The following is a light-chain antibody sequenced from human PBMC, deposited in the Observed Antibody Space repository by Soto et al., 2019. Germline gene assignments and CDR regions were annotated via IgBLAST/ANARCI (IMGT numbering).Light chain of an antibody. CDR2: GAS. CDR3: QQYNNWPIT. V-gene: IGKV3-15*01. CDR1: QSIRSL. Sequence: EVVMTQSPATLSVSPGERATLSCRAAQSIRSLLAWYQHKPGQAPRLLIYGASTRATAIPARFTGSGSGTGFTLTISSLQSEDFAVYYCQQYNNWPITFGPGTRLEIK. J-gene: IGKJ5*01.